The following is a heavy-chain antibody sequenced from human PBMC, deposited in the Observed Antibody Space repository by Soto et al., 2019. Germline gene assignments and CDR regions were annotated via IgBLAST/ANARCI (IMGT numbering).Heavy chain of an antibody. Sequence: GGSLRLSCAASGFTFSSYGMHWVRQAPGKGLEWVAVRSYDGSKIYYVDSVKGRFTISRDNSKNTLYLQINSLRAEDTAVYYCGKGPRDYDSSGVYYWGQGTLVTVSS. CDR2: RSYDGSKI. D-gene: IGHD3-22*01. CDR1: GFTFSSYG. CDR3: GKGPRDYDSSGVYY. J-gene: IGHJ4*02. V-gene: IGHV3-30*18.